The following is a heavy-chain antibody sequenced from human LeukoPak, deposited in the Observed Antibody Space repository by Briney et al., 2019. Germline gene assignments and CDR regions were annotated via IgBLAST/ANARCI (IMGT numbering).Heavy chain of an antibody. Sequence: GGSLRLSCAASGFTFSSYAMSWVRQAPGKGLEWVSAISGSGGSTYYADSVKGRFTISRDNSKNTLYLQMNSLRAEDTAVYYCAKPYCSGGSCYPIFDYWGQGTLVTVSS. CDR1: GFTFSSYA. J-gene: IGHJ4*02. V-gene: IGHV3-23*01. CDR2: ISGSGGST. CDR3: AKPYCSGGSCYPIFDY. D-gene: IGHD2-15*01.